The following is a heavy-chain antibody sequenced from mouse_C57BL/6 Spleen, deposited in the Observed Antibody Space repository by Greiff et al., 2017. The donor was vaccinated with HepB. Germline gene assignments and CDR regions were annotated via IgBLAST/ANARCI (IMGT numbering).Heavy chain of an antibody. CDR1: GYTFTSYW. Sequence: VQLQQSGAELVRPGSSVKLSCKASGYTFTSYWMHWVKQRPRQGLEWIGNIDPSDSETNYNQKFKDTATLTVDTSSSTADRQLSSLTSEDSAVYYCARASQEHYAMDYWGLGASVTVSS. V-gene: IGHV1-52*01. CDR2: IDPSDSET. D-gene: IGHD3-2*02. J-gene: IGHJ4*01. CDR3: ARASQEHYAMDY.